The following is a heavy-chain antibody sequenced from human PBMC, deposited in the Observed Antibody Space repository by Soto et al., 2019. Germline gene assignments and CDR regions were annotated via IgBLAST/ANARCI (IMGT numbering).Heavy chain of an antibody. V-gene: IGHV3-30*18. Sequence: QVHLVESGGGVVQPGRSLRLSCAASGFTFSEHGIHWVRQAPGKGLEWVVVISNDGDIEYYADSVKGRFTISRDNSKNTLYLQVSSLRPEDTAVYYCAKDHGYTSRWYGGDFDYWGQGTLVTVSS. J-gene: IGHJ4*02. D-gene: IGHD6-13*01. CDR2: ISNDGDIE. CDR3: AKDHGYTSRWYGGDFDY. CDR1: GFTFSEHG.